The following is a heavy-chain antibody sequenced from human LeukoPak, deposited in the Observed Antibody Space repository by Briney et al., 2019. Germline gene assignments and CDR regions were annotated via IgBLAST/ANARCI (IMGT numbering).Heavy chain of an antibody. CDR1: GGSISSGGYY. D-gene: IGHD2-8*01. Sequence: PSETLSLTCTVSGGSISSGGYYWSWLRQHPGKGLEWIGYIYYSGSTYYNPSLASRLTTSVDTSTNQISLRLTSATVADTAVFYCAAGKDVLGSPVGAFDIWGQGTMVSVSS. CDR2: IYYSGST. CDR3: AAGKDVLGSPVGAFDI. J-gene: IGHJ3*02. V-gene: IGHV4-31*03.